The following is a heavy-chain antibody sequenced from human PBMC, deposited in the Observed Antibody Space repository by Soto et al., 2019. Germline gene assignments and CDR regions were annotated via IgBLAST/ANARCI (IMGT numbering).Heavy chain of an antibody. CDR2: TYYRSKWYN. V-gene: IGHV6-1*01. CDR1: GDSVSSSSAA. Sequence: PSQTLSLTCAISGDSVSSSSAAWNWIRQSPSRGLEWLGRTYYRSKWYNDYAVSVKSRITINPDTSKDQFSLQLNSVTPEDTAVYYCAREGTSIAARPHNWFDPWGQGTLVTVSS. J-gene: IGHJ5*02. D-gene: IGHD6-6*01. CDR3: AREGTSIAARPHNWFDP.